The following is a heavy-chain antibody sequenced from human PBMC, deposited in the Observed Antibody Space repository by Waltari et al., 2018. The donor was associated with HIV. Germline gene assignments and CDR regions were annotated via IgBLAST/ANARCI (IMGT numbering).Heavy chain of an antibody. CDR1: GYPFTTQA. D-gene: IGHD2-8*01. CDR2: INTNTGNP. J-gene: IGHJ4*02. V-gene: IGHV7-4-1*02. Sequence: QVQLVQSGSELQKPGASVTVSCTASGYPFTTQAMNWVRQAPGQGLDWMGWINTNTGNPTYAQGFTGRFVFSLDTSVSTAYLQISSLKAEDTAVYYCARNRNGSLDYWGQGTLVTVSS. CDR3: ARNRNGSLDY.